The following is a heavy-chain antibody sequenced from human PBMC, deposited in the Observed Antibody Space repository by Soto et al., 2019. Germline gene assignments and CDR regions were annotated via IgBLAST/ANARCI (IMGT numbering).Heavy chain of an antibody. CDR1: GYTFTSYG. Sequence: ASVKVSCKASGYTFTSYGISWVRQAPGQGLEWMGWIRAYNGNTNYAQKLQGRVTMTTDTSTSTAYMELRSLRSDDTAVYYCAREGYGSGWEHYYYYGMDVWGQGTTVTVSS. CDR3: AREGYGSGWEHYYYYGMDV. CDR2: IRAYNGNT. D-gene: IGHD6-19*01. V-gene: IGHV1-18*01. J-gene: IGHJ6*02.